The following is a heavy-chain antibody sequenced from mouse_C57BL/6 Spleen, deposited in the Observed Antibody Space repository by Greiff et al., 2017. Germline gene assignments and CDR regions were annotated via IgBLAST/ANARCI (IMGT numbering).Heavy chain of an antibody. Sequence: QVQLQQPGAELVMPGASVKLSCKASGYTFTSYWMHWVKQRPGQGLEWIGEIDPSDSYTNYNQTFKGKSTLTVDKSSSTAYMQHSSLTSEDSAVYYCARHYSNYEFAYWGQGTLVTVSA. V-gene: IGHV1-69*01. D-gene: IGHD2-5*01. CDR3: ARHYSNYEFAY. CDR2: IDPSDSYT. CDR1: GYTFTSYW. J-gene: IGHJ3*01.